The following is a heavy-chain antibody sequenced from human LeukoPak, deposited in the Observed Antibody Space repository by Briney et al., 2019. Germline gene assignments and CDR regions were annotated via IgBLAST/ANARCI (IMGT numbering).Heavy chain of an antibody. CDR2: ITTSSTYT. CDR1: GFSFSSYN. V-gene: IGHV3-21*01. D-gene: IGHD1-26*01. CDR3: ARDPYSGTYGNAYYYYMDV. Sequence: GGSLRLSCEASGFSFSSYNMDWVRQTPGKGLEWISSITTSSTYTFYADSVKGRFTISRDNARNSLYLQMNSLRVEDTAVYYCARDPYSGTYGNAYYYYMDVWAKGPRSPSP. J-gene: IGHJ6*03.